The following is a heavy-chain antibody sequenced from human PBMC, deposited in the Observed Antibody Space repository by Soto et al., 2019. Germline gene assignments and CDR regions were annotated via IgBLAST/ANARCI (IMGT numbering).Heavy chain of an antibody. J-gene: IGHJ4*02. D-gene: IGHD3-10*01. CDR3: ARGHITMVRGVMFDD. Sequence: QVQLQQWGAGLLKPSETLSLTCAVYGGSFSGYYWSWIRQPPGKGLEGIGEINHSGSTNYNPSLKSRVTISVDTSKNQFSLKLSSVTAADTAVYYCARGHITMVRGVMFDDWGQGTLVTVSS. CDR2: INHSGST. CDR1: GGSFSGYY. V-gene: IGHV4-34*01.